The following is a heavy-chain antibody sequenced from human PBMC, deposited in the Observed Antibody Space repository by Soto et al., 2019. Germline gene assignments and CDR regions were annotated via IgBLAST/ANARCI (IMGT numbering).Heavy chain of an antibody. CDR1: GYSFTSYW. Sequence: GEALKISCKGSGYSFTSYWISWGRQMPGKGLEWMGRIDPSDSYTNYSPSFQGHVTISADKSISTAYLQWGSLKASDTAMYYCARSFIAAAGPNWFDPWGQGTLVTVSS. J-gene: IGHJ5*02. CDR3: ARSFIAAAGPNWFDP. V-gene: IGHV5-10-1*01. D-gene: IGHD6-13*01. CDR2: IDPSDSYT.